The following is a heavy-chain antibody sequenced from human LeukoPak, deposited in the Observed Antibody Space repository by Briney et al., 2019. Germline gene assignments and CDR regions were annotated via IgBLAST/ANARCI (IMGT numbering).Heavy chain of an antibody. CDR3: ASQTAVAGHFDY. CDR2: ISYDGSNK. D-gene: IGHD6-19*01. J-gene: IGHJ4*02. Sequence: PGRSLRLSCAASRFTFSSYGMHWVRQAPGKGLEWVAVISYDGSNKYYADSVEGRFTISRDNSKNTLYLQMNSMRAEDTAVYYCASQTAVAGHFDYWGQGTLVTVSS. V-gene: IGHV3-30*03. CDR1: RFTFSSYG.